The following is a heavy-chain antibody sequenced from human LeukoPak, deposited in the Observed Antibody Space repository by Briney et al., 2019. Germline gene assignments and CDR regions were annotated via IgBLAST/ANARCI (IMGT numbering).Heavy chain of an antibody. Sequence: GESLKISCKGSGYSFTSYWIGWVRQMPGKGLEWMGIIYPGDSDTRYSPSFQGQVTISADKSISTAYLQWSSLKASDTATYYCARRMVRGVIVDAFDIWGQGTMVTVSS. CDR1: GYSFTSYW. J-gene: IGHJ3*02. D-gene: IGHD3-10*01. V-gene: IGHV5-51*01. CDR2: IYPGDSDT. CDR3: ARRMVRGVIVDAFDI.